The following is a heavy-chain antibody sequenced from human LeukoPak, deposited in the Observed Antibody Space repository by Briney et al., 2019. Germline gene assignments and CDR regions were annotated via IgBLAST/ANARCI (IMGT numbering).Heavy chain of an antibody. CDR1: GGSISSSRDY. D-gene: IGHD1-14*01. V-gene: IGHV4-39*01. Sequence: KPSETLSLTCTVSGGSISSSRDYWGWIRQPPGKGLEWIGSIYYSGSTYYNPSLKSRVTISVDTSKSQFSLKLSSVTAADTAVYYCASGEVEPSLYFDYWGQGTLVTVSS. CDR3: ASGEVEPSLYFDY. J-gene: IGHJ4*02. CDR2: IYYSGST.